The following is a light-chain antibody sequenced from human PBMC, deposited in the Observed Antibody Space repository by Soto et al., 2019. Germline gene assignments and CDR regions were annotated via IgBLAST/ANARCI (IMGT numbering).Light chain of an antibody. CDR3: MQVLQTPVT. CDR2: LGS. CDR1: QSLLHGTGYNY. V-gene: IGKV2-28*01. J-gene: IGKJ3*01. Sequence: DIVMTQSPLSLPVTPGEPASISCRSSQSLLHGTGYNYLDWYLQKPGQSPQLLIQLGSMRASGDPDRFSGRGSGTDVTLQISRVEAEDVGVYYCMQVLQTPVTFGPGTKVDI.